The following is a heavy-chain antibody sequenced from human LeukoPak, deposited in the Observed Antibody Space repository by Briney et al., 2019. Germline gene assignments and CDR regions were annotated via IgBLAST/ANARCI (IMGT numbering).Heavy chain of an antibody. CDR2: VNAGNGNT. V-gene: IGHV1-3*01. D-gene: IGHD6-6*01. J-gene: IGHJ4*02. CDR1: GYTFTSYA. Sequence: GASVKVSCKASGYTFTSYAIHWVRQAPGQRLEWMGWVNAGNGNTKYSQKFQGRVTITRDTSASTAYMELSSLRSEDTAVYYCARGGIAARLYFDYWGQETLVTVSS. CDR3: ARGGIAARLYFDY.